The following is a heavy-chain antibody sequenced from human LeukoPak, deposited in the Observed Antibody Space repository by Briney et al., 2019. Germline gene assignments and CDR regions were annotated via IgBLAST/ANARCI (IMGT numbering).Heavy chain of an antibody. D-gene: IGHD6-13*01. CDR2: INPNSGGT. V-gene: IGHV1-2*02. J-gene: IGHJ4*02. CDR1: GYTFTGYY. CDR3: ARPYSSSWYYFDY. Sequence: ASVKVSCKASGYTFTGYYMHWVRQAPGQGLEWMGWINPNSGGTNYAQKFQGRVTMTRDTSISTAYMELSRLRSDDTAVYYCARPYSSSWYYFDYWGQGTLVTVSS.